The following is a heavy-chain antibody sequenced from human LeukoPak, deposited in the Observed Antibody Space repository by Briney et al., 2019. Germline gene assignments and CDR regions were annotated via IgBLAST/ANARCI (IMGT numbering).Heavy chain of an antibody. CDR1: GGSISSYY. J-gene: IGHJ4*02. D-gene: IGHD4-17*01. CDR2: IYYSGST. V-gene: IGHV4-59*01. CDR3: ARGRYYGDYKGGFYYFDF. Sequence: SETLSLTCTVSGGSISSYYWSWIRQPPGKGLEWIGYIYYSGSTNYNPSLKSRVTISVDTSKNQFSLKLSSVTAADTAVYYCARGRYYGDYKGGFYYFDFWGQGTLVTVSS.